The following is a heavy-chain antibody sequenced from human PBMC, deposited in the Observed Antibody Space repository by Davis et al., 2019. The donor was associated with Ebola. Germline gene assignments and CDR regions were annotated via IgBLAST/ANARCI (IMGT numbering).Heavy chain of an antibody. CDR2: ISAYNGNT. Sequence: ASVKVSCKGSGYTFRSYIISWVRQAPGQGLEWMGWISAYNGNTNYAQKFQGRVTMSTDTSTSTAYMELRSLRPDDTAVYYCARDLTGKTYYYDSSGYYGEDYWGQGTLVTVSS. D-gene: IGHD3-22*01. CDR3: ARDLTGKTYYYDSSGYYGEDY. V-gene: IGHV1-18*01. CDR1: GYTFRSYI. J-gene: IGHJ4*02.